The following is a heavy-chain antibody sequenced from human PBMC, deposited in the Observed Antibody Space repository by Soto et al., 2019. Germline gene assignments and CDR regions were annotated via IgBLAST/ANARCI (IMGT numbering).Heavy chain of an antibody. J-gene: IGHJ6*03. V-gene: IGHV4-31*03. CDR1: GGSISSGGYY. D-gene: IGHD3-10*01. Sequence: PSETLSLTCTVSGGSISSGGYYWSWIRQHPGKGLEWIGYIYYSGSTYYNPSLKSRVTISVDTSKNQFSLKLSSVTAADTAVYYCARKEGEYYYFMDVWGKGTTVTVSS. CDR3: ARKEGEYYYFMDV. CDR2: IYYSGST.